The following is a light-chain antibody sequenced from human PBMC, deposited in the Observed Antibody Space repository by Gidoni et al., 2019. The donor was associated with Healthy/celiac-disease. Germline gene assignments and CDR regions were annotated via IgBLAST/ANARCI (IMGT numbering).Light chain of an antibody. J-gene: IGLJ1*01. V-gene: IGLV2-14*01. CDR1: SSDVGGYNS. CDR2: EVS. CDR3: SSYTSSSTQV. Sequence: QSALPQPASVSGSPGQSITISCTGTSSDVGGYNSVSWYQQHPGKAPKLMIYEVSHRPSGVSNRFSGSKSDNTASLTISGLQAEDEADYYCSSYTSSSTQVFGTGTKVTVL.